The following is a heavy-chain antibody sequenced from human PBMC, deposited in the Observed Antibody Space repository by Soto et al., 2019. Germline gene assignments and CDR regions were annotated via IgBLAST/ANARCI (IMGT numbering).Heavy chain of an antibody. J-gene: IGHJ4*02. CDR3: ARKVPAMFDY. CDR1: GFTFSSYS. Sequence: LRVSCAASGFTFSSYSMNWVRQAPGKGLEWVSSISSSSSYIYYADSVKGRFTISRDNAKNSLYLQMNSLRAEDTAVYYCARKVPAMFDYWGQGTLVTVSS. V-gene: IGHV3-21*01. D-gene: IGHD5-18*01. CDR2: ISSSSSYI.